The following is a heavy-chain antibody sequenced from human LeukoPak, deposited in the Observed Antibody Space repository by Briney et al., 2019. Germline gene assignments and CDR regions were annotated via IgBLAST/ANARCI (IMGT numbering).Heavy chain of an antibody. J-gene: IGHJ4*02. CDR3: VRTYGYCSSTSCYVFDY. V-gene: IGHV3-64D*09. D-gene: IGHD2-2*01. CDR2: ISSNGGST. CDR1: GFTFSYYA. Sequence: GGSLRLSCSASGFTFSYYAMHWVRQAPGQGLAYVSAISSNGGSTYYADSVKGRFTISRDNSKNTLYLQMSSLRAEDTAVYYCVRTYGYCSSTSCYVFDYWGQGTLITVSS.